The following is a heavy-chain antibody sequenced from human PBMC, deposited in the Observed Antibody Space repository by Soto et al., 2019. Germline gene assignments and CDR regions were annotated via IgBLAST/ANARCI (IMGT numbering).Heavy chain of an antibody. Sequence: EGSLRLSCAASGFTFSSNAMSWVRQAPGKGLEWVSAISGSGGSTYYADSVKGRFTISRDNSKNTLYLQMNSLRAEDTAVYYCAKVRGNTMVRGVFDYWGQGTLVTVSS. D-gene: IGHD3-10*01. CDR2: ISGSGGST. V-gene: IGHV3-23*01. CDR3: AKVRGNTMVRGVFDY. J-gene: IGHJ4*02. CDR1: GFTFSSNA.